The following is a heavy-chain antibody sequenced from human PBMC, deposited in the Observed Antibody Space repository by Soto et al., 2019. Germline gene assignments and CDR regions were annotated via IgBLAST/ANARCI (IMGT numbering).Heavy chain of an antibody. Sequence: ASVKVSCKASGYTFTSYGISWVGQAPGQGLEWMGWISAYNGNTNYAQKLQGRVTMTTDTSTSTPYMELRGRGCGDTAAYYFAGVDILVVPAAMVKGSFYIWGQGTMVTVSS. V-gene: IGHV1-18*01. CDR3: AGVDILVVPAAMVKGSFYI. CDR2: ISAYNGNT. CDR1: GYTFTSYG. J-gene: IGHJ3*02. D-gene: IGHD2-2*03.